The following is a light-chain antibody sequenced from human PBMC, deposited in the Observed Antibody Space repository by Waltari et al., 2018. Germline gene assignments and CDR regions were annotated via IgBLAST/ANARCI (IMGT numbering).Light chain of an antibody. CDR1: QNVNNF. CDR2: DAS. CDR3: QQRSDWLT. Sequence: EIVLTQSPATLSLSPGERATLSCRASQNVNNFLNWSQQKPGQAPRLLIYDASNRPTGVPDRFSGSGSGTDFTLTISRLDPEDFGVYYCQQRSDWLTFGGGTKVEI. J-gene: IGKJ4*01. V-gene: IGKV3-11*01.